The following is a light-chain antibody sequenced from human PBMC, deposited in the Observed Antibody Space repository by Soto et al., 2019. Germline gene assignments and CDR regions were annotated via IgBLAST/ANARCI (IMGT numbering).Light chain of an antibody. CDR2: EDN. V-gene: IGLV2-23*01. Sequence: QSALTQPASVSGSPGQSITISCTGTSSDIGSYDRVSWYQWHPGKAPKLIIYEDNRRPSEISNRFSGSKSGNTASLTISGLQAEDEADYYCCSYAGSNIFAVFGGGTKLT. J-gene: IGLJ3*02. CDR1: SSDIGSYDR. CDR3: CSYAGSNIFAV.